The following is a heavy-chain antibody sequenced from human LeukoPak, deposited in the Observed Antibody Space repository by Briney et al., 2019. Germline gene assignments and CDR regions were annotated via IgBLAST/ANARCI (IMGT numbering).Heavy chain of an antibody. Sequence: YPGRSLRLSCAASGFTFSSYAMHWVRQAPGKGLEWVAVISYDGSNKYYADSVKGRFTISRDNSKNTLYLQMNSLRAEDTAVYYCAKDIPVYSSSDDAFDIWGQGTMVTVSS. D-gene: IGHD6-13*01. V-gene: IGHV3-30-3*01. CDR1: GFTFSSYA. J-gene: IGHJ3*02. CDR3: AKDIPVYSSSDDAFDI. CDR2: ISYDGSNK.